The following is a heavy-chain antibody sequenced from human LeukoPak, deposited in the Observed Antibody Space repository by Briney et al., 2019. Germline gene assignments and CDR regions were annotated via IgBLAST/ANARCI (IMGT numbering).Heavy chain of an antibody. CDR3: ARPVKNVAAGFDY. Sequence: GGSLRLSCAASGFTFSSYAMHWVRQAPGKGLEWVAVISYDGSNKYYADSVKGRFTISRDNAKNSLYLQMNSLRAEDTAVYYCARPVKNVAAGFDYWGQGTLVTVSS. CDR2: ISYDGSNK. D-gene: IGHD6-19*01. J-gene: IGHJ4*02. CDR1: GFTFSSYA. V-gene: IGHV3-30-3*01.